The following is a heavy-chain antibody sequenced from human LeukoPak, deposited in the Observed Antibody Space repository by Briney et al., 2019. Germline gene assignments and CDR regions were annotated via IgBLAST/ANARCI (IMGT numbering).Heavy chain of an antibody. J-gene: IGHJ4*02. CDR2: ISGSGGST. D-gene: IGHD3-22*01. Sequence: GGSLRLSCAASGFTFSSYAMSWVRQAPGKGLEWVSAISGSGGSTYYADSVKGRFTISRDNAKNTLYLQMNSLRPEDTAVYYCARELYDSSGYPFDYWGQGTLVTVSS. CDR1: GFTFSSYA. CDR3: ARELYDSSGYPFDY. V-gene: IGHV3-23*01.